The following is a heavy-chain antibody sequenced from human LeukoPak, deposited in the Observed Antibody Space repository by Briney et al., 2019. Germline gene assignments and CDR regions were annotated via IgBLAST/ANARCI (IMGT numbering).Heavy chain of an antibody. CDR1: GGSIYSYY. CDR2: IYSSGST. V-gene: IGHV4-4*08. Sequence: SETLSLTCTVSGGSIYSYYWSWIRQPPGKGLEWIGYIYSSGSTSYKSSLKSRITISADTSKNQFYLKLSSVTAADTAVYYCARGDALESYFDYWGQGTLVTVSS. D-gene: IGHD2/OR15-2a*01. CDR3: ARGDALESYFDY. J-gene: IGHJ4*02.